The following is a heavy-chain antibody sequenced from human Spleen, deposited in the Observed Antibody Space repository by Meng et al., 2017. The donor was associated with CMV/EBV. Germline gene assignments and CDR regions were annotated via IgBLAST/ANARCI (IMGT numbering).Heavy chain of an antibody. CDR1: GGTFGNYA. Sequence: QVQLVQSGAEVKKSGSAVKGSCKASGGTFGNYAMNWVRQAPGQGLEWMGGIIPILGISNYAQKFQGRVTATADKSTRTAYMELSSLTSEDAAVYYCARGSGYLNPFDYWGQGTLVTVSS. V-gene: IGHV1-69*10. CDR2: IIPILGIS. CDR3: ARGSGYLNPFDY. J-gene: IGHJ4*02. D-gene: IGHD5-12*01.